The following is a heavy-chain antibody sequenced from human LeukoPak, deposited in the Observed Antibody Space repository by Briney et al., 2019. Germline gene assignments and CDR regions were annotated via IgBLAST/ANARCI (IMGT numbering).Heavy chain of an antibody. Sequence: GGSLRLSCAASGFTFSDHYMDWVRQAPGMGLEWVGRTRNKANSYTTEYAASVKGRFTISRDDSKNSLYLQMNSLKTEDTAVYYCAIYGMDVWGQGTTVTVSS. V-gene: IGHV3-72*01. CDR1: GFTFSDHY. J-gene: IGHJ6*02. CDR2: TRNKANSYTT. CDR3: AIYGMDV.